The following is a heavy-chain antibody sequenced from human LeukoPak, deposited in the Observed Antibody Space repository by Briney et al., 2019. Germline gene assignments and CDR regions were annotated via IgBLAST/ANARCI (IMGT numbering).Heavy chain of an antibody. CDR3: ARDDRENNGGYPAPDY. CDR1: GFTFSSYW. Sequence: GGSLRLSCAASGFTFSSYWMTWVRQAPGKGLEWVANIKQAGSEKYYVDPVKGRFTISRDNAKNSLYLQMNSLRVEDTAVYYCARDDRENNGGYPAPDYWGQGTLVTVSS. J-gene: IGHJ4*02. D-gene: IGHD2/OR15-2a*01. CDR2: IKQAGSEK. V-gene: IGHV3-7*05.